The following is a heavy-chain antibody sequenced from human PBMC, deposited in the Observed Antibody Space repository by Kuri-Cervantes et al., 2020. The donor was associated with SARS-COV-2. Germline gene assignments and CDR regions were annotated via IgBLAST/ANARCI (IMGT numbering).Heavy chain of an antibody. CDR3: ASSGAAAGLDWFDP. V-gene: IGHV4-34*01. CDR2: TNHSGST. D-gene: IGHD6-13*01. CDR1: GGSFSGYY. Sequence: SETLSLTCAVYGGSFSGYYWSWIRQPPGKGLEWIGETNHSGSTNYNPSLKSRVTISVDTSKNQFSLKLSSVTAADTAVYYCASSGAAAGLDWFDPWGQGTLVTVSS. J-gene: IGHJ5*02.